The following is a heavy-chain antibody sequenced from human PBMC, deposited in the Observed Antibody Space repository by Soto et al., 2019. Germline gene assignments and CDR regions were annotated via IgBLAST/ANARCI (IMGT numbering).Heavy chain of an antibody. CDR3: ARENGHCTDACNRGAFDI. V-gene: IGHV3-21*01. CDR1: GFTFSEYS. Sequence: EVQVVESGGGLVKPGGSLRPSCAASGFTFSEYSFLWVRQAPGKGLEWLSFIANGDNHIFYSDSVKGRFTISRDNAKNSVYLQLNSLRADDSAVYYCARENGHCTDACNRGAFDIWGQGTMVTVSS. J-gene: IGHJ3*02. CDR2: IANGDNHI. D-gene: IGHD2-2*01.